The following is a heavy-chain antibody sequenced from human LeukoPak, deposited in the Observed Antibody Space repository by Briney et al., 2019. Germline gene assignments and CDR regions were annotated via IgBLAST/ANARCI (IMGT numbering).Heavy chain of an antibody. Sequence: PSETLSLTCTVSGYSISSGYYWGWIRQPPGKGLEWIGSIYHSGSTYYNPSLKSRVTISVDTSKNQFSLKLSSVTAADTAVYYCARAPHVLIGYWYFDLWGRGTLVTVSS. V-gene: IGHV4-38-2*02. CDR1: GYSISSGYY. D-gene: IGHD2-15*01. CDR2: IYHSGST. CDR3: ARAPHVLIGYWYFDL. J-gene: IGHJ2*01.